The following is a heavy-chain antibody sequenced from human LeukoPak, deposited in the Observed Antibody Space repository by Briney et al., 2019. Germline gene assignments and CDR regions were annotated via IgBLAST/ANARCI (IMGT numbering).Heavy chain of an antibody. CDR2: ISGSGGST. V-gene: IGHV3-23*01. D-gene: IGHD2-8*01. J-gene: IGHJ4*02. Sequence: GGSLRLSCAASGFTFSSYAMSWVRQAPGKGLEWVSAISGSGGSTYYADSVKGRFTISRDNSKNTLYLQMNSLRAEDTAVYYCAKTRTYLMVYAMSDYWGQGTLVTVSS. CDR3: AKTRTYLMVYAMSDY. CDR1: GFTFSSYA.